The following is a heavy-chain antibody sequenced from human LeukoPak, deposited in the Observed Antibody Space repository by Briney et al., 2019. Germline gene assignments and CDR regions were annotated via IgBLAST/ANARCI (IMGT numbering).Heavy chain of an antibody. V-gene: IGHV3-9*02. CDR2: ISWNSGSI. D-gene: IGHD6-13*01. CDR1: GFTSDDYA. CDR3: AKDIRSSIAAAGTFDP. Sequence: GGSLRLSCAASGFTSDDYAMHWVRQAPGKGLEWVSGISWNSGSIGYADSVKGRFTISRDNAKNSLYLQMNSLRAEDTALYYCAKDIRSSIAAAGTFDPWGQGTLVTVSS. J-gene: IGHJ5*02.